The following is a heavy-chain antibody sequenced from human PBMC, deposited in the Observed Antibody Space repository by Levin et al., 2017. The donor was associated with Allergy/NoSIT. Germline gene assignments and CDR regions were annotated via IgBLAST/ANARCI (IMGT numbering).Heavy chain of an antibody. CDR3: ARTTMVVTPGWFDP. V-gene: IGHV3-7*01. J-gene: IGHJ5*02. Sequence: GESLKISCAASGFTFSDFWMGWVRQAPGKGLEWVANIKEDGSEKYYVDSVKGRFTISRDNAKNLMYLQMNSLRAEDTAVYYCARTTMVVTPGWFDPWGQGTLVTVSS. D-gene: IGHD4-23*01. CDR1: GFTFSDFW. CDR2: IKEDGSEK.